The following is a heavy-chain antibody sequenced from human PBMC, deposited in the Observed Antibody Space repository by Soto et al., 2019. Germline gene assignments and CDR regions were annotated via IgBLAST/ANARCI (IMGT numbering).Heavy chain of an antibody. D-gene: IGHD6-19*01. J-gene: IGHJ3*02. CDR3: ARVGVAVATGGAFDI. CDR2: ISSSSSTI. V-gene: IGHV3-48*01. CDR1: GFTFSSYS. Sequence: PGGSLRLSCAASGFTFSSYSMNWVRQAPGKGLEWVSYISSSSSTIYYADSVKGRFTISRDNAKNSLYLQMNSLRAEDTAVYYCARVGVAVATGGAFDIWGQGTMVTVSS.